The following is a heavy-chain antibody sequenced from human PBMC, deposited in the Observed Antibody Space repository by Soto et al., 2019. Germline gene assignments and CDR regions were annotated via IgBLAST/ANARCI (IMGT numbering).Heavy chain of an antibody. V-gene: IGHV4-59*12. Sequence: SETLSLTCTVSGGSISSYYWSWIRQPPGKGLEWIGYIYYSGSTNYNPSLKSRVTISADTSKHQFSLRLSSVTAADSAIYYCASYHYYDFWIGSRHYMDAWGKGTTVTVSS. CDR1: GGSISSYY. CDR3: ASYHYYDFWIGSRHYMDA. D-gene: IGHD3-3*01. CDR2: IYYSGST. J-gene: IGHJ6*03.